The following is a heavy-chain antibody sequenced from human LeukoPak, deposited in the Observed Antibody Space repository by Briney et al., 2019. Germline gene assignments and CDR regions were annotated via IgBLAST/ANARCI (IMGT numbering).Heavy chain of an antibody. CDR2: VYHVGTT. J-gene: IGHJ4*02. Sequence: SETLSLTCTVSAYSISSGYYWGWIRQPPGKGLEWIVVYHVGTTDYNPSLKSRVTISVDTSKNQFSLKLSSVTAADTAVYYCARVGEVDTAMVNAFDYWGQGALVTVSS. V-gene: IGHV4-38-2*02. D-gene: IGHD5-18*01. CDR3: ARVGEVDTAMVNAFDY. CDR1: AYSISSGYY.